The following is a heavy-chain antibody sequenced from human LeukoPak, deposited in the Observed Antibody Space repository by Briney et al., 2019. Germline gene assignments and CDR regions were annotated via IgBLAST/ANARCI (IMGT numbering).Heavy chain of an antibody. Sequence: SETLSLTCTVSGGSISSSSYYWGWIRQPPGKGLEWIGSIYYSGSTYYNPSLKSRVTISVDTSKNQFSLKLSSVTAADTTVYYCARAGYYDSSGPEYFQHWGQGTLVTVSS. CDR3: ARAGYYDSSGPEYFQH. V-gene: IGHV4-39*07. CDR2: IYYSGST. CDR1: GGSISSSSYY. D-gene: IGHD3-22*01. J-gene: IGHJ1*01.